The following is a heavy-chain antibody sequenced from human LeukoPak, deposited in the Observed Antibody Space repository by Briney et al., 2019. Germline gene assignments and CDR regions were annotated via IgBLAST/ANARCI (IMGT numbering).Heavy chain of an antibody. D-gene: IGHD2-2*01. CDR3: ARDLDLRYCSIATCSGNWFDP. Sequence: ASETLSLTCTVSGASINTYSWTWIRQPAGKGLEWIGRIYPSGNTNYSPSLKSRLTMSIDTSKSQFSLNLSSVTAADTAVYYYARDLDLRYCSIATCSGNWFDPWGQGTLVTVSS. CDR1: GASINTYS. V-gene: IGHV4-4*07. CDR2: IYPSGNT. J-gene: IGHJ5*02.